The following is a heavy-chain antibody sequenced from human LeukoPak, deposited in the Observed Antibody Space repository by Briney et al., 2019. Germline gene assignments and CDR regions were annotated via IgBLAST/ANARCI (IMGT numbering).Heavy chain of an antibody. Sequence: PGGSLRLSCAASGFTFSSYAMSWVRQAPGKGLEWVSAISGRGGSTYYADSVKGRFTISRDNSKNTLYLQMNSLRAEDTAVYYCAKHSSSWYYYFDYWGQGTLVTVSS. D-gene: IGHD6-13*01. J-gene: IGHJ4*02. CDR1: GFTFSSYA. CDR3: AKHSSSWYYYFDY. CDR2: ISGRGGST. V-gene: IGHV3-23*01.